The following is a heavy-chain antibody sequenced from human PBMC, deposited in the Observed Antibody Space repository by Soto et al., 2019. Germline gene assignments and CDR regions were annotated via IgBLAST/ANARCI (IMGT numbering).Heavy chain of an antibody. CDR3: AKGVNSSPLIAAARDY. CDR1: GFTFSSYA. Sequence: EVQLLESGGGLVQPGGSLRLSCAASGFTFSSYAMSWVHQAPGKGLEWVSAISGSGGSTYYADSVKGRFTISRDNSKNTLYLQMNSLRAEDTAVYYCAKGVNSSPLIAAARDYWGQGTLVTVSS. J-gene: IGHJ4*02. CDR2: ISGSGGST. D-gene: IGHD6-13*01. V-gene: IGHV3-23*01.